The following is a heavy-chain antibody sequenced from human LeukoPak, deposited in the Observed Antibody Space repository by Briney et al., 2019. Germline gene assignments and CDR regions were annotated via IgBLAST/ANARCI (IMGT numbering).Heavy chain of an antibody. CDR3: ARRTSSTVTTKGWFDP. D-gene: IGHD4-17*01. V-gene: IGHV4-39*07. CDR1: GGSISSSSYY. Sequence: SETLSLTCTVSGGSISSSSYYWGWIRQPPGKGLEWIGSIYYSGSTYYNPSLKSRVTISVDTSKNQFSLKLSSVTAADTAVYYCARRTSSTVTTKGWFDPWGQGTLVTVSS. J-gene: IGHJ5*02. CDR2: IYYSGST.